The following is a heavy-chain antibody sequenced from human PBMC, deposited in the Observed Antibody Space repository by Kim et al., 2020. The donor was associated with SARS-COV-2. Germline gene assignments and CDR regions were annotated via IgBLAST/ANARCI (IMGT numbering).Heavy chain of an antibody. CDR1: GSNFRSYG. CDR3: ASDGRLDYNFWSGFRAGGLFAH. J-gene: IGHJ4*02. V-gene: IGHV3-33*01. Sequence: GGSLRLSCEASGSNFRSYGMHWVRQAPGKGLESVAVIWYDGSHTYYADSVKGRFTISRDNTKNTLYLQMNRLRAEDTAVYYCASDGRLDYNFWSGFRAGGLFAHWGQGTLVTVSS. D-gene: IGHD3-3*01. CDR2: IWYDGSHT.